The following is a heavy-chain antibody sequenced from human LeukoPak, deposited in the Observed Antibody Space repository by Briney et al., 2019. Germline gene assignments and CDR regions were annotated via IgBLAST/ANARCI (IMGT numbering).Heavy chain of an antibody. CDR2: ISYDGGDL. CDR1: GFSFNGHG. J-gene: IGHJ4*02. Sequence: GGSLKLSCAASGFSFNGHGMHWVRQAPGKGLEWVAFISYDGGDLNYADSVKGRFTISRDNSKNMLSLQMDSLRVEDTAVYYCAKGPPREVAGTTWDYWGQGTLVTVSS. V-gene: IGHV3-30*02. D-gene: IGHD6-19*01. CDR3: AKGPPREVAGTTWDY.